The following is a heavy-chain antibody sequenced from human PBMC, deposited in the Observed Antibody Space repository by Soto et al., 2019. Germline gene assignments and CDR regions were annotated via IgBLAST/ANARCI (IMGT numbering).Heavy chain of an antibody. CDR2: IYWDEDK. J-gene: IGHJ6*02. V-gene: IGHV2-5*02. CDR1: AFSLSTGGVG. CDR3: IQSRCGGDCLQSYASYYYYGMDV. Sequence: QITLKESGPTLVKPTQTLTLTCTFSAFSLSTGGVGVGWIRQPPGKALEWLALIYWDEDKRYSPSLRSRLTITKDTSKNQVVRTSTNMDPIDTATYYCIQSRCGGDCLQSYASYYYYGMDVWGQGTTVTVSS. D-gene: IGHD2-21*02.